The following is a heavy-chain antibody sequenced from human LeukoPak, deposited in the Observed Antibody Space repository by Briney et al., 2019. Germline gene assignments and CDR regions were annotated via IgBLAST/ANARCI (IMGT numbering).Heavy chain of an antibody. CDR2: IYDSGRT. J-gene: IGHJ3*02. V-gene: IGHV4-59*01. CDR1: GGSMSNYY. D-gene: IGHD6-19*01. Sequence: SETLSLTCTVSGGSMSNYYWSWIRQPPGKGLEWIGYIYDSGRTIYNPSLKSRVTISVDTSKNQFSLKLSSVTAADTAVYYCARGSIAVAGTGDAFDIWGQGTMVTVSS. CDR3: ARGSIAVAGTGDAFDI.